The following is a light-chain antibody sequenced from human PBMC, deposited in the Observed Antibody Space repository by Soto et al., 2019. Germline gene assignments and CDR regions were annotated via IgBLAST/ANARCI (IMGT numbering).Light chain of an antibody. CDR1: QSISSW. J-gene: IGKJ3*01. V-gene: IGKV1-5*03. CDR3: QQYNSFLT. Sequence: DIQMTQSRSTLSASVGDRVTITCRASQSISSWLAWYQQKPGKAPKLLIYNASSLESGVPSRFSGSGSGTEFTLTISSLQPDDFATYYCQQYNSFLTFGPGTKVDIK. CDR2: NAS.